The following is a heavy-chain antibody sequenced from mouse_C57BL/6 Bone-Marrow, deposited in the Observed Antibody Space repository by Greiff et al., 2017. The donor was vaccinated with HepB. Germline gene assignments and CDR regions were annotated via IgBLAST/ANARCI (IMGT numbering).Heavy chain of an antibody. V-gene: IGHV1-53*01. Sequence: QVQLQQPGTELVKPGASVKLSCKASGYTFTSYWIHWVKQRPGQGLEWIGNINPRNGGTDYSEKFKSKATLTLDKSSSTAYMQLSSLSSEESAAYYCARGWLPYAMDYWGQGTSVTVSA. J-gene: IGHJ4*01. D-gene: IGHD2-3*01. CDR3: ARGWLPYAMDY. CDR2: INPRNGGT. CDR1: GYTFTSYW.